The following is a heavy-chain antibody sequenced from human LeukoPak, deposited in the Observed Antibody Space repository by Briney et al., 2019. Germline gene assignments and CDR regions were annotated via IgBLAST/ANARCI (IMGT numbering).Heavy chain of an antibody. J-gene: IGHJ4*02. D-gene: IGHD1-14*01. Sequence: SVKVSCKASGDTFSSFSTSWVRQAPGTRLEWMGGIVPVLNTTNYAQKFQGRVTFTRDASTNTAYMELSALRSEDTAVYYCATHHYFDMSNYNRNPLIFDFWGQGTLVAVSS. CDR2: IVPVLNTT. CDR3: ATHHYFDMSNYNRNPLIFDF. CDR1: GDTFSSFS. V-gene: IGHV1-69*16.